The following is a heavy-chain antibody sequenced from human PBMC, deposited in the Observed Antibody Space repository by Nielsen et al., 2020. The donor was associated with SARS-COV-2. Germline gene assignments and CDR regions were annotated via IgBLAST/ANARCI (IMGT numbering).Heavy chain of an antibody. CDR2: IYHSGST. CDR3: ARLPRDTIFGVVKYGMDV. J-gene: IGHJ6*02. V-gene: IGHV4-30-2*01. D-gene: IGHD3-3*01. CDR1: GGSISSGGYS. Sequence: SETLSLTCAVSGGSISSGGYSWSWIRQPPGKGLEWIGYIYHSGSTYYNPSLKSRVTISVDRSKNQFSLKLSSVTAADTAVYYCARLPRDTIFGVVKYGMDVWGQGTTVTVSS.